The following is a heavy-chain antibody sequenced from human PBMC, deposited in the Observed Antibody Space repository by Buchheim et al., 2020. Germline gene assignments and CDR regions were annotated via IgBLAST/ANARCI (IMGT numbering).Heavy chain of an antibody. D-gene: IGHD3-22*01. CDR1: GFTLSDYY. CDR2: ISKSTSDI. CDR3: ARGNYYDSSVEVYGMDV. J-gene: IGHJ6*02. Sequence: VQLVESGGGLVKPGGSLRLSCAASGFTLSDYYITWIRQAPGTGLVLVSYISKSTSDIYYADSVKGRFTISRDNAKNALYLQMDSLRVEDTAVYYCARGNYYDSSVEVYGMDVWGQGTT. V-gene: IGHV3-11*01.